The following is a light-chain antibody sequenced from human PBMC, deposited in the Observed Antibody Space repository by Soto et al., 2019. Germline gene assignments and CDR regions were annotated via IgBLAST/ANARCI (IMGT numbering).Light chain of an antibody. CDR3: QQYNSYSRT. Sequence: DITMTQSPSTVSASVGDRVTITCRASQSISSWLAWYQQKPGKAPKLLIYKASSLESGVPSRFSGSGSGTEFTLTISSLQPDDFATYYCQQYNSYSRTFGQGTKVDI. V-gene: IGKV1-5*03. CDR2: KAS. CDR1: QSISSW. J-gene: IGKJ1*01.